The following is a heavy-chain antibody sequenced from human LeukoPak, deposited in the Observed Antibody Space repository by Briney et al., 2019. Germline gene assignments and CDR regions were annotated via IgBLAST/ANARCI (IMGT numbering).Heavy chain of an antibody. J-gene: IGHJ4*02. V-gene: IGHV3-23*01. CDR3: AKVFFMDY. Sequence: GGSLRLSCAASGFTFSSYSMNWVRQAPGKGLEWVSAISTSGGSTNYADSVKGRFTISRDNSKNTLYLQMNSLRAEDTAVYYCAKVFFMDYWGQGTLVTVSS. CDR1: GFTFSSYS. D-gene: IGHD2-8*01. CDR2: ISTSGGST.